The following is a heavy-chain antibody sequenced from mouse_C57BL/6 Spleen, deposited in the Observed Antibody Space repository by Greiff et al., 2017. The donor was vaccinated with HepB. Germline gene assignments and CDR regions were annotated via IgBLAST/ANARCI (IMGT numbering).Heavy chain of an antibody. D-gene: IGHD2-5*01. Sequence: VKLVESGPGLVAPSQRLSITCTVSGFSLTSYGVHWVRQPPGKGLEWLVVIWSDGSTTYNSALKSRLSISKDNSKSQVFLKMNSLQTDDTAMYYCASTYYSNDGAMDYWGQGTSVTVSS. CDR2: IWSDGST. V-gene: IGHV2-6*03. CDR3: ASTYYSNDGAMDY. CDR1: GFSLTSYG. J-gene: IGHJ4*01.